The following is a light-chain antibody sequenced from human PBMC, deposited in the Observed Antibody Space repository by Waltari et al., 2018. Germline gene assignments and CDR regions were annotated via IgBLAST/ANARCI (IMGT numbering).Light chain of an antibody. J-gene: IGLJ2*01. CDR3: SSYVASRIV. V-gene: IGLV2-8*01. CDR2: EVS. CDR1: TNDIGSYDS. Sequence: QSALTQPPSASGSPGQSVTLPCTGTTNDIGSYDSVSWYQHHPGKAPKLIIYEVSNRPSGVSKRFSGSKSGSTASLTVSALQVEDEAIYYCSSYVASRIVFGGGTRLTVL.